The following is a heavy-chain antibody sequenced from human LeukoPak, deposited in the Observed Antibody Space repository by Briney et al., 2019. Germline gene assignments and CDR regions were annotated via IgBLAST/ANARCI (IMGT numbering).Heavy chain of an antibody. Sequence: SETLSLTCAVYGGSFSGYYWSWIRQPPGEGLEWIGYIHYSGNTNYNTSLKSRVTISVDTSKSQFSLKLSSVTAADTAVYYCARVGVQLWFTEGGWFDPWGQGTLVTVSS. CDR3: ARVGVQLWFTEGGWFDP. V-gene: IGHV4-59*01. J-gene: IGHJ5*02. CDR1: GGSFSGYY. D-gene: IGHD5-18*01. CDR2: IHYSGNT.